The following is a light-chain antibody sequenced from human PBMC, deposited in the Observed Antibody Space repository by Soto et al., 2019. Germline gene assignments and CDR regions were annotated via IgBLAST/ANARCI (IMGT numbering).Light chain of an antibody. J-gene: IGLJ1*01. CDR2: RND. CDR3: AAWDDTVRSYV. CDR1: ISNIGNNY. V-gene: IGLV1-47*01. Sequence: QSVLTQPSSVSGTPGQGVTISCSGSISNIGNNYVYWLQQLPGPAPYVLSNRNDQRPSGVPDRFSGSKSGTSASLAISGLRSEAEADYYCAAWDDTVRSYVFGTGTKVTVL.